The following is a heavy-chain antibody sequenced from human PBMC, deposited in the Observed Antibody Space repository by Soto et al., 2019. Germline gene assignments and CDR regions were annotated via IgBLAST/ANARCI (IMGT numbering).Heavy chain of an antibody. V-gene: IGHV3-23*01. Sequence: GGSLRLSCVASGFTFSSYGISWIRLSPGKGLEWVSVISGGGDTTYYTPSVKGRFTISRDDFRNTLYLQMNSLRTEDTAIYYCAKLRDFVVLPAGILDYWGPGTLVTVSS. J-gene: IGHJ4*02. CDR3: AKLRDFVVLPAGILDY. D-gene: IGHD2-8*01. CDR2: ISGGGDTT. CDR1: GFTFSSYG.